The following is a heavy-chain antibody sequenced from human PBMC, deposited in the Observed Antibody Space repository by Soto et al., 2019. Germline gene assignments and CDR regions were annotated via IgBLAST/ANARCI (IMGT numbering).Heavy chain of an antibody. V-gene: IGHV3-21*01. J-gene: IGHJ4*02. CDR2: ISSSSSYI. CDR1: GFTFSSYS. D-gene: IGHD3-22*01. Sequence: EVQLVESGGGLVKPGGSLRLSCAASGFTFSSYSMNWVRQAPGKGLEWVSSISSSSSYIYYADSVKGRFTISRDNAKNSLYLQMNSLRAEDTAVYYCARAGESSGYWCSRGQGTLVTVSS. CDR3: ARAGESSGYWCS.